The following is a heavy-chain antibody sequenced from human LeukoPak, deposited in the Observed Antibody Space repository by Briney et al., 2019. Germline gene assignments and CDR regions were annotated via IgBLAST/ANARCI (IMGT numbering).Heavy chain of an antibody. CDR1: GYTFTSYD. J-gene: IGHJ5*02. CDR2: MNTNSGNT. Sequence: ASVKVSCKASGYTFTSYDINWVRQATGQGLEWMGWMNTNSGNTGHAQKFQGRLTMTRDTSTDTAYMELSSLRSEDTAVYYCARGGDIAVVPAAMVGPWGQGTLVTVSS. D-gene: IGHD2-2*01. V-gene: IGHV1-8*01. CDR3: ARGGDIAVVPAAMVGP.